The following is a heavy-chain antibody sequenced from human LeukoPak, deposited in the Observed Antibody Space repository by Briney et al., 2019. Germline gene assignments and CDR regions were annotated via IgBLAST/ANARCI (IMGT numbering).Heavy chain of an antibody. CDR3: ARVRRDGYNSPDY. Sequence: SETLSLTCTVSGGSTTSYYWSWIRQPPGKGLECIGYIYYSGSTYYNPSLKSRVTISVDTSKNQFSLKLSSVTAADTAVYYCARVRRDGYNSPDYWGQGTLVPVSS. CDR1: GGSTTSYY. CDR2: IYYSGST. V-gene: IGHV4-59*01. D-gene: IGHD5-24*01. J-gene: IGHJ4*02.